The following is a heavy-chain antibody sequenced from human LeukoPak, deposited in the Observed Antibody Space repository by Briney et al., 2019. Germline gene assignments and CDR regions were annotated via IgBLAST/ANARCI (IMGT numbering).Heavy chain of an antibody. J-gene: IGHJ4*02. CDR1: GVSINTCCYY. CDR3: ARGRSYGFDFDS. V-gene: IGHV4-61*01. CDR2: KYYSGST. D-gene: IGHD5-18*01. Sequence: PSETLSLTCDVSGVSINTCCYYWPWLRQPPGKGLEWIGYKYYSGSTRYNSSLRSRLTISLDSSKNQFSLRLTSVTAADTAVYYCARGRSYGFDFDSWGPGTLVIVSS.